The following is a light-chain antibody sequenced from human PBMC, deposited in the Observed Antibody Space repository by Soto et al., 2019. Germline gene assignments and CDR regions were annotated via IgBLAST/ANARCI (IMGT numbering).Light chain of an antibody. CDR3: QVWDSSSDRYV. J-gene: IGLJ1*01. V-gene: IGLV2-23*01. CDR1: SSDVGSYNL. Sequence: QSALTQPASVSGSPGQSITISCTGTSSDVGSYNLVSWYQQHPGKAPKLMIYEGSKRPSGVSNRFSGSKSGSTASLTISGLQAEDEADYYCQVWDSSSDRYVFGTGTKVTVL. CDR2: EGS.